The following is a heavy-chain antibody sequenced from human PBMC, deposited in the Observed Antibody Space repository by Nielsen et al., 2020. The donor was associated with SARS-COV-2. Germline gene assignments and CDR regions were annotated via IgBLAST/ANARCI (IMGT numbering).Heavy chain of an antibody. V-gene: IGHV3-21*03. CDR1: GFTFSAYS. J-gene: IGHJ4*02. Sequence: GESLKISCAASGFTFSAYSMHWVRQTPGKGLEWVSSISSDISYIYYADSVKGRFTISRDNAENSLYLQMNSLRAEDTAVYYCARAMRTYSSGWYGYWGQGTLVTVSS. D-gene: IGHD6-19*01. CDR2: ISSDISYI. CDR3: ARAMRTYSSGWYGY.